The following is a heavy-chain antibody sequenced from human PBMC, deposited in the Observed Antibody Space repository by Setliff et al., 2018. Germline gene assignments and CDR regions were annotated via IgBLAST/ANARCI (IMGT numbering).Heavy chain of an antibody. Sequence: SVEVSCKASGDPFNAYGVSLVRQAPGQGLEWMGAIIPVLGMTDYAQKFQGRLTITAYQSTTTVYMELSSLRCDDTALYYCARGPSPTVTPSRLNYFYHMDVWGTGTTVTVSS. D-gene: IGHD4-17*01. J-gene: IGHJ6*03. CDR3: ARGPSPTVTPSRLNYFYHMDV. CDR2: IIPVLGMT. V-gene: IGHV1-69*10. CDR1: GDPFNAYG.